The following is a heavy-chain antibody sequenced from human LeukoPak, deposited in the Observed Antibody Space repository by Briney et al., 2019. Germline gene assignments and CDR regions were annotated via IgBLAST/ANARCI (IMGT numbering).Heavy chain of an antibody. CDR2: ISGSGGST. CDR1: GFTFSSYA. D-gene: IGHD5-18*01. V-gene: IGHV3-23*01. Sequence: PGGSLRLSCAASGFTFSSYAMSRVRQAPGKGLEWVSAISGSGGSTYYADSVKGRFTISRDNSKNTLYLQMNSLRAEDTAVYYCAKDPGYSYGYRYWGQGTLATVSS. CDR3: AKDPGYSYGYRY. J-gene: IGHJ4*02.